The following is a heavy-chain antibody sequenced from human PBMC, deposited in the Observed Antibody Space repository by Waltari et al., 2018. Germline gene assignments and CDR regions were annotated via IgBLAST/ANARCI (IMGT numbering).Heavy chain of an antibody. J-gene: IGHJ5*02. D-gene: IGHD1-26*01. CDR3: ARDRLGWSYPNWFDP. CDR1: GGTFSSYA. Sequence: QVQLVQSGAEVKKPGSSVKVSCKASGGTFSSYAISWVRQAPGKGLEWMGGFSPIFGTANDAQKFQGRVTITADESTSTAYMELSSLRSEDTAVYYCARDRLGWSYPNWFDPWGQGTLVTVSA. CDR2: FSPIFGTA. V-gene: IGHV1-69*01.